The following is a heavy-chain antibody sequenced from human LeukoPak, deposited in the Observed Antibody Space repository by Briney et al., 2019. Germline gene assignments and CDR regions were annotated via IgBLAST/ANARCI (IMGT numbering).Heavy chain of an antibody. CDR1: GFTFSSYA. D-gene: IGHD2-2*01. J-gene: IGHJ4*02. Sequence: GGSLRLSCAASGFTFSSYAMHWVRQAPGKGLEWVAVISYDGSNKYYADSVKGRFTISRDNSKNTLYLQMDSLSADDTAVYYCAKDGCPTTSCYPGRYFDYWGQGTLVTVSS. V-gene: IGHV3-30*04. CDR3: AKDGCPTTSCYPGRYFDY. CDR2: ISYDGSNK.